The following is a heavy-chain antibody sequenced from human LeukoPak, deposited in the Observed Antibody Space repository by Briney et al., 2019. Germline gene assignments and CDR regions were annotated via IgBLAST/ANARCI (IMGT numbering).Heavy chain of an antibody. CDR3: ARTYCAEDCSIRYFDY. CDR2: MNPNSGKT. J-gene: IGHJ4*02. CDR1: GYTFTSYD. D-gene: IGHD2-21*02. Sequence: GASVKVSCKASGYTFTSYDINWVRQATGQGLEWMGWMNPNSGKTGYAQKFQGRVTMTRNTSISTAYMELSSLTSDDTAVYYCARTYCAEDCSIRYFDYWGQGTLVTVSS. V-gene: IGHV1-8*01.